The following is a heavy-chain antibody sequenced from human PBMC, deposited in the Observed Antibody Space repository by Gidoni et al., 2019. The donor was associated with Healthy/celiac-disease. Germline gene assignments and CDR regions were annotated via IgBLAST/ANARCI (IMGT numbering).Heavy chain of an antibody. CDR1: GGSFSGYY. Sequence: QVQLQQWGAGLLKPSETLSLTCAVYGGSFSGYYWGWIRQPPGKGLEWIGEINHSGSTNYNPSLKSRVTISVDTSKNQFSLKLSSVTAADTAVYYCARVAGYSSGWYAGWTLFDYWGQGTLVTVSS. J-gene: IGHJ4*02. CDR3: ARVAGYSSGWYAGWTLFDY. CDR2: INHSGST. V-gene: IGHV4-34*01. D-gene: IGHD6-19*01.